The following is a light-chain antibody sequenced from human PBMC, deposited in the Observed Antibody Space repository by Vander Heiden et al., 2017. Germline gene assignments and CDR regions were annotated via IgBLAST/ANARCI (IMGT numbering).Light chain of an antibody. CDR2: AAS. Sequence: AIRMTQSPSSLSASTGDRVTITCRASQGISSYLAWYQQKPGKAPKLLIYAASTLQSGVPSRFSGSGSGTDFTLTISCLQSEDFATYYCQQYYSYPSLTFGGGIKVEIK. J-gene: IGKJ4*01. CDR1: QGISSY. V-gene: IGKV1-8*01. CDR3: QQYYSYPSLT.